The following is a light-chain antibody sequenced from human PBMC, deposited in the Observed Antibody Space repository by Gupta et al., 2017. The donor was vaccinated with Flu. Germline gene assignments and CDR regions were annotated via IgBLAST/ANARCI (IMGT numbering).Light chain of an antibody. Sequence: DIVMTQSPDSLAVSLGERATINCKSSQSLLYTSNNKNYLAWYQQKPGQPPKLLIYWASTRDSGVPDRFSGSGSGTDFTLTISSLQAEDVAVYYCQKYYSTPYTFGQGTKLEIK. V-gene: IGKV4-1*01. CDR3: QKYYSTPYT. CDR2: WAS. J-gene: IGKJ2*01. CDR1: QSLLYTSNNKNY.